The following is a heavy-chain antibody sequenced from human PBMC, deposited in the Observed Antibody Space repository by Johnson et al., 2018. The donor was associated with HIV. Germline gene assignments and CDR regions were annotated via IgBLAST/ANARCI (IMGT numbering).Heavy chain of an antibody. Sequence: VQLVESGGGLVQPGRSLRLSCAASGFTFDDYAMHWVRQAPGRGLEWVSAISHNGGDDVDTYYADSVQGRFTISRDNSKNTLYLQMNSLKTEDIAVYYCTTDPSGWYAFDIWGQGTMVTVSS. D-gene: IGHD6-19*01. CDR2: ISHNGGDDVDT. CDR1: GFTFDDYA. J-gene: IGHJ3*02. V-gene: IGHV3-23*04. CDR3: TTDPSGWYAFDI.